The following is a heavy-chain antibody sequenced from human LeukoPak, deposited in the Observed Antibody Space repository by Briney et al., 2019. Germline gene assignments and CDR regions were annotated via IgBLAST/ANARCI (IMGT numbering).Heavy chain of an antibody. V-gene: IGHV4-39*01. CDR2: IYYSGST. CDR3: ARLRDFWTDY. D-gene: IGHD3/OR15-3a*01. J-gene: IGHJ4*02. CDR1: GGSISSSSYY. Sequence: PSETLSLTCTVSGGSISSSSYYWGWIRQPPGKGLEWIGSIYYSGSTYYNPSLKSRVTISVDTSKNQFSLKLSSVTAADTAVYYCARLRDFWTDYWGQGTLVPVSS.